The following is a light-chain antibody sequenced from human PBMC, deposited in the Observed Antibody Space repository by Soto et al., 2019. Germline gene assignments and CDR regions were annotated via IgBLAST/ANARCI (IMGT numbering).Light chain of an antibody. CDR3: QQYMSSVT. V-gene: IGKV3-20*01. CDR2: GAS. J-gene: IGKJ1*01. Sequence: EIVLTQSPGSLSLSPGQRATLSCRASQSVDTTFFAWYQKKPGQAPRLLIYGASKRATGLPDRFSGSGSGTDFTLIINRLGPEDVAVYYCQQYMSSVTFGQGTKVEIK. CDR1: QSVDTTF.